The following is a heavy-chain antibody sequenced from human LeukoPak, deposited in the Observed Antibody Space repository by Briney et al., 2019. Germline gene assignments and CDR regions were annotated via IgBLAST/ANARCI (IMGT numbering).Heavy chain of an antibody. CDR1: GFIFDVYG. V-gene: IGHV3-20*04. D-gene: IGHD4/OR15-4a*01. J-gene: IGHJ4*02. CDR2: INWGGYST. CDR3: VRDLRTDYAFDS. Sequence: GGSLRLSCAPSGFIFDVYGMTWVRHGPGKGLEWVSGINWGGYSTDYAHSVRGRFTLSRDNAESTLYLQMNSLRPEDTALYYCVRDLRTDYAFDSWGQGTLVTVSS.